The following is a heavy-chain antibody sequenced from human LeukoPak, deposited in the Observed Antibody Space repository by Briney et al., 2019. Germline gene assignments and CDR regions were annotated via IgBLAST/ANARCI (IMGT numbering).Heavy chain of an antibody. V-gene: IGHV3-15*01. CDR3: TTDLGTYYHGSQRLIPIDY. CDR2: IKSKTDGETT. D-gene: IGHD3-10*01. CDR1: GFTFTNAW. Sequence: GGSLRLACVDSGFTFTNAWMSWVRQAPGKGLEWIGRIKSKTDGETTNYAEPVRGRFTISRDDSKSAVYLQMNSLKIEDTAVYYCTTDLGTYYHGSQRLIPIDYWGQGTLVTVSS. J-gene: IGHJ4*02.